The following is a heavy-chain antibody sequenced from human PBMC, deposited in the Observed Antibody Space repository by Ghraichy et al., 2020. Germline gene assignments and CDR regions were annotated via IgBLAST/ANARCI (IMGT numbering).Heavy chain of an antibody. J-gene: IGHJ5*02. V-gene: IGHV4-39*01. CDR1: GGSISSNSYY. CDR3: ARHSRGSYYLDWFDP. D-gene: IGHD1-26*01. Sequence: SQTLSLTCTVSGGSISSNSYYWGWIRQPPGKGLEWIGSIYYSGSTYYNPSLKSRVTISVDTSKNQFSLKLSSMTAADTSLFYCARHSRGSYYLDWFDPWGQGTLVTVSS. CDR2: IYYSGST.